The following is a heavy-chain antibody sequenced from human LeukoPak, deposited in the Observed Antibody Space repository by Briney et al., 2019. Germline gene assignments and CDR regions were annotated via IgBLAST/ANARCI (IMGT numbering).Heavy chain of an antibody. J-gene: IGHJ4*02. Sequence: SETLSLTCTVSGGSMNTYFWSWIRQPPGQGLKWIGYLHSRGSSNNNGGSTNYNPSLKSRVTISVDTYKNQFSLKLSSVTAADTAVYYCARMDCSNVSCYLYYWGQGALVTVSS. CDR3: ARMDCSNVSCYLYY. D-gene: IGHD2-21*01. CDR1: GGSMNTYF. V-gene: IGHV4-4*08. CDR2: LHSRGSSNNNGGST.